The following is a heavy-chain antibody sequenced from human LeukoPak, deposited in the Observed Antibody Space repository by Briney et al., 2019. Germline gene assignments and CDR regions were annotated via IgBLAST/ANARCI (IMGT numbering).Heavy chain of an antibody. D-gene: IGHD4-23*01. CDR3: ARGSAVVGGGGPLFDY. CDR1: GYTFTGYY. V-gene: IGHV1-2*02. Sequence: GASVKVSCKASGYTFTGYYMHWVRQAPEQGLEWMGWINPNSGGTNYAQKFQGRVTMTRDTSISTAYLDLGSLRSDDTAVYYCARGSAVVGGGGPLFDYWGQGTLVAVSS. CDR2: INPNSGGT. J-gene: IGHJ4*02.